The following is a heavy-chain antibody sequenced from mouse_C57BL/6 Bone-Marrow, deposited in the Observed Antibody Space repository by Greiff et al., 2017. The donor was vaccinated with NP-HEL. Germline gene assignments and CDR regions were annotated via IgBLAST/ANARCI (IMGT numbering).Heavy chain of an antibody. Sequence: VKLMESGAELVKPGASVKMSCKASGYTFTSYWITWVKQRPGQGLEWIGDIYPRSGSTNYNEKFKSKATLTVDTSSSTAYMQLSSLTSEDSAVYYCARGGYYYGNYAMDYWGQGTSVTVSS. V-gene: IGHV1-55*01. CDR3: ARGGYYYGNYAMDY. J-gene: IGHJ4*01. CDR2: IYPRSGST. CDR1: GYTFTSYW. D-gene: IGHD1-1*01.